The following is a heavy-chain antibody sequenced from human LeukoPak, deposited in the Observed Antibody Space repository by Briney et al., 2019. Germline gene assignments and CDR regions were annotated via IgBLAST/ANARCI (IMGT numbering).Heavy chain of an antibody. CDR3: ARAMIGSAKDI. CDR1: GYTFTGYY. Sequence: ASVKVSCKASGYTFTGYYMHWVRQAPGQGLEWMGWINPNSGGTNYAQKFRGRVTMTRDASISTAYMELSRLRSDDTAVYYCARAMIGSAKDIWGQRTMVTVSS. V-gene: IGHV1-2*02. CDR2: INPNSGGT. D-gene: IGHD3-22*01. J-gene: IGHJ3*02.